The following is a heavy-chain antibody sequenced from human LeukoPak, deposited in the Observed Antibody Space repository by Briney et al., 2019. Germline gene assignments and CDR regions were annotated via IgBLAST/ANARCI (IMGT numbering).Heavy chain of an antibody. CDR2: INHSGST. D-gene: IGHD3-22*01. Sequence: SETLSLTCAVYGGSFSGYYWSWIRQPPGKGLEWIGEINHSGSTNYNPSLKSRVTISVDTSKNQFSLKLSSVTAADTAVYYCARVLNYYDSSVYYSNGGKETLATVP. CDR3: ARVLNYYDSSVYYSN. V-gene: IGHV4-34*01. CDR1: GGSFSGYY. J-gene: IGHJ4*02.